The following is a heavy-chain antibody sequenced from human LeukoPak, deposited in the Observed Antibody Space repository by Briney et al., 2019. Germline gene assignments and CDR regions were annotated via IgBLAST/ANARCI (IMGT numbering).Heavy chain of an antibody. J-gene: IGHJ3*02. D-gene: IGHD3-10*01. CDR3: AKFLYYYGSGIFDAFDI. V-gene: IGHV5-51*01. CDR2: IYPGDSDT. Sequence: GESLKISCKGSGYSFTSYWVGWVRQMPGKGLEWMGIIYPGDSDTRYSPSFQGQVTISADKSISTAYLQWSSLRASDTAMYYCAKFLYYYGSGIFDAFDICGQGTMVTVSS. CDR1: GYSFTSYW.